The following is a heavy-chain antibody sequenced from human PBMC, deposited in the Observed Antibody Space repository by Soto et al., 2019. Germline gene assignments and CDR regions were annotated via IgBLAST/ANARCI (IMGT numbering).Heavy chain of an antibody. V-gene: IGHV3-21*01. CDR1: GFTLSSYS. CDR3: ARSWNYYYYYGMDV. CDR2: ISSSSSYI. D-gene: IGHD3-3*01. Sequence: GGSLRLSCAASGFTLSSYSMNWVRQAPGKGLEWVSSISSSSSYIYYADSVKGRFTISRDNAKNSLYLQMNSLRAEDTAVYYCARSWNYYYYYGMDVWGQGTTVTVSS. J-gene: IGHJ6*02.